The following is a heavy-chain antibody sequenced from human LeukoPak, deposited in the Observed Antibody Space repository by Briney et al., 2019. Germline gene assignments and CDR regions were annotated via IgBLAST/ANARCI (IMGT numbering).Heavy chain of an antibody. V-gene: IGHV4-59*01. CDR2: IYYSGST. D-gene: IGHD3-16*01. Sequence: SETLSLTCAVYGGSFSGYYWSWIRQPPGKGLEWIGYIYYSGSTNYNPSLKSRVTISVDTSKNQFSLKLSSVTAADTAVYYCLGASSRFNFDYWGQGTLVTVSS. J-gene: IGHJ4*02. CDR1: GGSFSGYY. CDR3: LGASSRFNFDY.